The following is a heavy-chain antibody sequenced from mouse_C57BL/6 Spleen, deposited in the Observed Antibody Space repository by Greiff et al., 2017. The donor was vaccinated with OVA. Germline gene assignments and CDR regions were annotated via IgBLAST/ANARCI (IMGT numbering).Heavy chain of an antibody. CDR2: IRNKANGYTT. CDR1: GFTFTDYY. J-gene: IGHJ3*01. V-gene: IGHV7-3*01. CDR3: ARSGDTWFAY. Sequence: EVKLVESGGGLVQPGGSLSLSCAASGFTFTDYYMSWVRQPPGKALEWLGFIRNKANGYTTEYSASVKGRFTISRDNSQSILYRQMNALRAEDSATYYCARSGDTWFAYWGQGTLVTVSA. D-gene: IGHD3-3*01.